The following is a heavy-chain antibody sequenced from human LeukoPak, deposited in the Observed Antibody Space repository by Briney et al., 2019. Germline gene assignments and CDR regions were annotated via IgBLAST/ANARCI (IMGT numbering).Heavy chain of an antibody. V-gene: IGHV4-31*03. CDR3: ARERSGITFGGVIVDPYYYGMDV. J-gene: IGHJ6*02. CDR1: GGSISSGGYY. CDR2: IYYSGST. Sequence: SETLSLTCTVSGGSISSGGYYWSWIRQHPGKGLEWIGYIYYSGSTYYNPSLKSRVTISVDTSKNQFSLKLSSVTAADTAVYYCARERSGITFGGVIVDPYYYGMDVWGQGTTVTVSS. D-gene: IGHD3-16*02.